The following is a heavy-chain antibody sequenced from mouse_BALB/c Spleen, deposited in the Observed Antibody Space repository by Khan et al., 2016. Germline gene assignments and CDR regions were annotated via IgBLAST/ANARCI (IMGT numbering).Heavy chain of an antibody. CDR3: APHDGYDSWFAY. J-gene: IGHJ3*01. V-gene: IGHV14-3*02. Sequence: VQLQQSGAELVKPGAAVKLSCTASGFNIKDTYMFWLKQRPEQGLEWIGKIDPANGYTKYDPKFQGRATITTDKSSNSAYLQLSSLTSEDTAVYYCAPHDGYDSWFAYWGQGTLVTVSA. D-gene: IGHD2-2*01. CDR1: GFNIKDTY. CDR2: IDPANGYT.